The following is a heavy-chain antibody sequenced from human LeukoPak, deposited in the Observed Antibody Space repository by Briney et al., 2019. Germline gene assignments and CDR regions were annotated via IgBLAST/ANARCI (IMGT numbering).Heavy chain of an antibody. CDR1: GMSITSRHY. V-gene: IGHV4-38-2*02. Sequence: SETLSLTCSVSGMSITSRHYWGWIRQSPGKGLEWIGSTSHSDSPYYNPSLESRVTISLDTSRNQLSLKLTSVTAADTAVYYCAREMFWSGYFSNLHFDYWGQGALVTVSS. D-gene: IGHD3-3*01. CDR3: AREMFWSGYFSNLHFDY. CDR2: TSHSDSP. J-gene: IGHJ4*02.